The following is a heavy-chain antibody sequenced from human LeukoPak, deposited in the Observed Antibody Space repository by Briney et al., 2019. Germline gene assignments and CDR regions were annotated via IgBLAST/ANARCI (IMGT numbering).Heavy chain of an antibody. J-gene: IGHJ4*02. CDR2: INEDGSQK. D-gene: IGHD2-21*02. V-gene: IGHV3-7*03. CDR1: GFAFSNFY. CDR3: ARTRTASRRFDY. Sequence: GGSLRLSCAASGFAFSNFYMTWMRQAPGEGLEWVANINEDGSQKYYVDSVKGRFTVSRDNAKNSLYLQMNSLRAEDTAVYYCARTRTASRRFDYWGQGTLVTVSS.